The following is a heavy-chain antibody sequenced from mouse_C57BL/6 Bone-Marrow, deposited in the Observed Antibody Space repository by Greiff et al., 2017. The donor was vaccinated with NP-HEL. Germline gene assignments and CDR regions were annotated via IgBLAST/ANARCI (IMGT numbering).Heavy chain of an antibody. CDR3: ARYGGYDGYYVDY. CDR2: IDPSDSYT. CDR1: GYTFTSYW. Sequence: QVQLQQPGAELVRPGTSVKLSCKASGYTFTSYWMHWVKQRPGQGLEWIGVIDPSDSYTNYNQKFKGKATLTVDTSSSTAYMQLSSLTSEDSAVYYCARYGGYDGYYVDYWGQGTTLTVSS. D-gene: IGHD2-3*01. V-gene: IGHV1-59*01. J-gene: IGHJ2*01.